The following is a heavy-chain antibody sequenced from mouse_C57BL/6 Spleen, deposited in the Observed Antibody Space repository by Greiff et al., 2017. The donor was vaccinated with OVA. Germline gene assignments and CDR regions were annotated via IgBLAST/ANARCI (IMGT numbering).Heavy chain of an antibody. CDR2: IRSKSSNYAT. V-gene: IGHV10-3*01. CDR1: GFTFNTYA. J-gene: IGHJ3*01. Sequence: EVQLVESGGGLVQPKGSLKLSCAASGFTFNTYAMHWVRQAPGKGLEWVARIRSKSSNYATYYADSVKDRFTISRDDSQSMLYLQMNNLKTEDTAMYYCVRDEGVYYDYDLGFAYWGQGTLVTVSA. D-gene: IGHD2-4*01. CDR3: VRDEGVYYDYDLGFAY.